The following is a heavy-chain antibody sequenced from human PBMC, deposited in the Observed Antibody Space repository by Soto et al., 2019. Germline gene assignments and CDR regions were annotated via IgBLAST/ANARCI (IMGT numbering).Heavy chain of an antibody. CDR3: ARGSSSWGLVNYFDY. CDR1: GGSFSGYY. Sequence: PSETLSLTCAVYGGSFSGYYWSWIRQPPGKGLEWFGYIYYSGSTYYNPSLKSRVTISVDPSKDQFSLKLSSVTAADTAVYYCARGSSSWGLVNYFDYWGQGTLVNVSS. V-gene: IGHV4-34*01. D-gene: IGHD6-13*01. J-gene: IGHJ4*02. CDR2: IYYSGST.